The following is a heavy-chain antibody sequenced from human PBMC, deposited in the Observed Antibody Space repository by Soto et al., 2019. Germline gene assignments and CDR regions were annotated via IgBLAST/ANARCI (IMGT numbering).Heavy chain of an antibody. CDR1: GFTFDDYA. CDR2: ISWNSATI. CDR3: ARESEDLTSNFDY. V-gene: IGHV3-9*01. J-gene: IGHJ4*02. Sequence: SLRLSCAASGFTFDDYAMHWVRQAPGKGLEWVSGISWNSATIAYGDSVKGRFTISRDNAKNSLYLEMNSLRAEDTAVYYCARESEDLTSNFDYWGQGTLVTVSS.